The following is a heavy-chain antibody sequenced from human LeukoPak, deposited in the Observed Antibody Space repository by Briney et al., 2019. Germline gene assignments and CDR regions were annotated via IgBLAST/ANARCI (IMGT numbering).Heavy chain of an antibody. CDR2: IYTTGST. J-gene: IGHJ4*02. D-gene: IGHD3-22*01. Sequence: SETLSLTCTVSGGSITSYYWSWIRQPAGKGLEWIGRIYTTGSTYYNHFLKSRVTMAVDTSKNQFSLRLSSVTAADTAVYYCARDGFYDSSGYYYNWVFDYWGQGTLVTVSS. CDR1: GGSITSYY. V-gene: IGHV4-4*07. CDR3: ARDGFYDSSGYYYNWVFDY.